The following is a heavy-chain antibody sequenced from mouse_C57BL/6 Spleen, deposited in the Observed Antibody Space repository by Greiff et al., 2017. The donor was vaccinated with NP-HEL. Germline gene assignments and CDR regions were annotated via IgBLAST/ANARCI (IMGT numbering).Heavy chain of an antibody. CDR1: GYTFTSYW. CDR2: IDPSDSYT. J-gene: IGHJ2*01. CDR3: ARWGGYPY. Sequence: VQLQQPGAELVKPGASVKLSCKASGYTFTSYWMQWVKQRPGQGLEWIGEIDPSDSYTNYNQKFKGKATLTVDTSSSTAYMQLSSLTSEDSAVYYCARWGGYPYWGQGTTLTVSS. D-gene: IGHD2-2*01. V-gene: IGHV1-50*01.